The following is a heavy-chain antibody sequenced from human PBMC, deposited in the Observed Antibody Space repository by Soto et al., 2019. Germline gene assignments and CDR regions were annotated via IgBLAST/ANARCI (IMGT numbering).Heavy chain of an antibody. Sequence: GGSLRLSCAASGFTFSTYPMSWVRQAPGKGLEWVSGISGSGISTYYTDSVKGRFTISRDNSKNTVFLQMNSLRDEDTAVYYCVKPPVITASYYYYDMDVWGQGTTVTVS. CDR1: GFTFSTYP. J-gene: IGHJ6*02. CDR3: VKPPVITASYYYYDMDV. V-gene: IGHV3-23*01. D-gene: IGHD4-4*01. CDR2: ISGSGIST.